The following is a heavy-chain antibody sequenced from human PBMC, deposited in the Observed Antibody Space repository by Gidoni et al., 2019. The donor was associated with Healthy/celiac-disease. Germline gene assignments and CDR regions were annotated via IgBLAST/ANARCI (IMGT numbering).Heavy chain of an antibody. Sequence: EVQLVESGGGLVQPGGSLRLSCAASGFTFSSYGMHWVRQAPGKGLVWVSRINSDGSSTSYEDSVKGRFTISRDNAKNTLYLQMNSLRAEDTAVYYCARGMKDDFWSGYYTYYYGMDVWGQGTTVTVSS. CDR1: GFTFSSYG. J-gene: IGHJ6*02. V-gene: IGHV3-74*01. CDR3: ARGMKDDFWSGYYTYYYGMDV. CDR2: INSDGSST. D-gene: IGHD3-3*01.